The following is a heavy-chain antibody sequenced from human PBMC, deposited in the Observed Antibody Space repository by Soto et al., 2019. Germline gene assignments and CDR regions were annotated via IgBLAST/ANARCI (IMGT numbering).Heavy chain of an antibody. CDR1: GSISTTTP. V-gene: IGHV3-23*01. CDR2: ISGRGTNT. Sequence: EVQLLESGGGLVQPGGSLRLSCAASGSISTTTPLSWVRQAPGQGLEWVSTISGRGTNTYYADSVKGRFIISRDNLKNTVNLQINGLGVEDTDIYYCATSFRYFDNWGQGTRVTVSS. J-gene: IGHJ4*02. CDR3: ATSFRYFDN.